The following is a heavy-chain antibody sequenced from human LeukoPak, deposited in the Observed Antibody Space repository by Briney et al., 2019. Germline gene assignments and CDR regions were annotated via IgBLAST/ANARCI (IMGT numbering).Heavy chain of an antibody. D-gene: IGHD2-15*01. CDR2: IWYDGSNK. J-gene: IGHJ5*02. V-gene: IGHV3-33*06. CDR1: GFTFSSYG. CDR3: AKDGSGGGWKWFDP. Sequence: GGSLRLSCAASGFTFSSYGFHWVRQAPDKGLEWVAVIWYDGSNKYYADSVKGRFTISRDSSKNTLYLQMNSLRAEDTAVYYCAKDGSGGGWKWFDPWGQGTLVTVSS.